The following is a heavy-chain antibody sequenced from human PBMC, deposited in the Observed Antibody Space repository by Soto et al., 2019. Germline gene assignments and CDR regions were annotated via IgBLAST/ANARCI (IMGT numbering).Heavy chain of an antibody. CDR2: ISAYNGNT. CDR1: GYTFTSYG. Sequence: QVQLVQSGAEVKKPGASVKVSCKASGYTFTSYGISWVRQAPGQGLEWMGWISAYNGNTNHAQKLQGRVTMTTDTSTSTAYMELRSLRSDDTAVYYCARAAGPYGDYVRHVPNNWFDPWGQGTLVTVSS. D-gene: IGHD4-17*01. CDR3: ARAAGPYGDYVRHVPNNWFDP. V-gene: IGHV1-18*01. J-gene: IGHJ5*02.